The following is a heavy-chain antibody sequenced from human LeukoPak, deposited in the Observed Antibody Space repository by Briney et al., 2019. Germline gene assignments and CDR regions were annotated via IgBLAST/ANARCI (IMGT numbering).Heavy chain of an antibody. D-gene: IGHD3-10*01. CDR1: GGSFSGYY. CDR3: ARASGSKVDY. CDR2: INHSGST. J-gene: IGHJ4*02. Sequence: SETLSLTCAVYGGSFSGYYWSWIRQPPGKGLEWIGEINHSGSTNYNPSLKSRVTISVDTSKNQFSLKLSSVTVADTAVYYCARASGSKVDYWGQGTLVTVSS. V-gene: IGHV4-34*01.